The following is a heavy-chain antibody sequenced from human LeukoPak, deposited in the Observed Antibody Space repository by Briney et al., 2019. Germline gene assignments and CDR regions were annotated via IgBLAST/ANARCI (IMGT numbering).Heavy chain of an antibody. CDR3: ARQPGYSSSWNFDY. CDR2: IYTSGST. V-gene: IGHV4-4*07. D-gene: IGHD6-13*01. J-gene: IGHJ4*02. CDR1: GGSISSYY. Sequence: SETLSLTCTVSGGSISSYYWSWIRQPAGEGLEWIGRIYTSGSTNYNPSLKSRVTMSVDTSKNQFSLKLSSVTAADTAVYYCARQPGYSSSWNFDYWGQGTLVTVSS.